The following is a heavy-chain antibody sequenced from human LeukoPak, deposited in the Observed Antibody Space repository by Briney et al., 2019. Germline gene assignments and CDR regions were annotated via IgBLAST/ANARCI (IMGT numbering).Heavy chain of an antibody. CDR1: GFTVSSNS. J-gene: IGHJ4*02. V-gene: IGHV3-53*01. CDR3: ARVRSIAAVDY. D-gene: IGHD6-13*01. Sequence: TGGSLRLSCTVSGFTVSSNSMSWVRQAPGKGLEWVSFIYSDNTHYSDSVKGRFTISRDNAKNSLYLQMNTLRAEDTAVYYCARVRSIAAVDYWGQGTLVTVSS. CDR2: IYSDNT.